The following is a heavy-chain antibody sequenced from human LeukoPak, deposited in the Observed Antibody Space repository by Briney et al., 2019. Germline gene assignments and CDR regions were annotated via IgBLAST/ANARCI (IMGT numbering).Heavy chain of an antibody. CDR3: ARETRDGSGYYYDWFDP. Sequence: PSETLSLTCTVSGGSVSSQYWNWIRQPPGKGLEWIGYMSNRGSTHYNPSLKSRVTISVDTSKNHVSLELSSVTAADTAVYYCARETRDGSGYYYDWFDPWGQGTLVTVSS. V-gene: IGHV4-59*02. CDR2: MSNRGST. CDR1: GGSVSSQY. D-gene: IGHD3-22*01. J-gene: IGHJ5*02.